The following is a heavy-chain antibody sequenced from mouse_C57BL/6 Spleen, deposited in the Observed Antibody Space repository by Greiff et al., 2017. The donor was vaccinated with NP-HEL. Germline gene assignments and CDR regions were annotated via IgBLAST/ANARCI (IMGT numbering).Heavy chain of an antibody. CDR3: ADGYYVDY. J-gene: IGHJ2*01. D-gene: IGHD2-3*01. CDR2: IYPGDGDT. CDR1: GYAFSSSW. V-gene: IGHV1-82*01. Sequence: VKLQESGPELVKPGASVKISCKASGYAFSSSWMNWVKQRPGKGLEWIGRIYPGDGDTNYNGKFKGKATLTADKSSSTAYMQLSSLTSEDSAVYFCADGYYVDYWGQGTTLTVSS.